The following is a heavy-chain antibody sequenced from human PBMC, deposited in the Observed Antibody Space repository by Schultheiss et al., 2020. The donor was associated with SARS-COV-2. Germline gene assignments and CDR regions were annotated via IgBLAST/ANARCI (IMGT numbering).Heavy chain of an antibody. D-gene: IGHD4-17*01. V-gene: IGHV3-33*08. CDR3: ARDSGLTTVTVYYYYGMDV. CDR1: GFTFSSYG. CDR2: IWYDGSNK. Sequence: GGSLRLSCAASGFTFSSYGMHWVRQAPGKGLEWVAVIWYDGSNKYYADSVKGRFTISRDNAKNSLYLQMNSLRAEDTAVYYCARDSGLTTVTVYYYYGMDVWGQGTTVTVSS. J-gene: IGHJ6*02.